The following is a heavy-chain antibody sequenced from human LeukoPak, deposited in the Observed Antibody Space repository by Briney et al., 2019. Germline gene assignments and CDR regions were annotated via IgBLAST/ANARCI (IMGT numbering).Heavy chain of an antibody. CDR1: GFTVSSNY. CDR3: ATLEYYDSSNDVFDI. Sequence: GGSLRLSCAASGFTVSSNYMSWVRQAPGKGLEWVSVIYSGGSTYYADSVKGRFTISRDNSKNTLYLQMNSLRVEDTAVYYCATLEYYDSSNDVFDIWGQGTMVTVSS. V-gene: IGHV3-66*01. J-gene: IGHJ3*02. CDR2: IYSGGST. D-gene: IGHD3-22*01.